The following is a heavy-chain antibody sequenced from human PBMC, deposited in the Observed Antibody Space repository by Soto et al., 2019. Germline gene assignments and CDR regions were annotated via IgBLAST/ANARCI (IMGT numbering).Heavy chain of an antibody. CDR2: IDPSDSYT. D-gene: IGHD4-17*01. V-gene: IGHV5-10-1*01. Sequence: WVPMRIPCKGAGCSCTGYCISWVRQMPGKGLEWMGRIDPSDSYTNYSPSFQGHVTISADKSISTAYLQWSSLKASDTAMYYCAREDPTTVTTSAFDIWGQGTMVTVSS. CDR1: GCSCTGYC. CDR3: AREDPTTVTTSAFDI. J-gene: IGHJ3*02.